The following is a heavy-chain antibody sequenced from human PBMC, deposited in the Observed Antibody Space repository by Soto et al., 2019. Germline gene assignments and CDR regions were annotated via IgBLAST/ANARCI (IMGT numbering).Heavy chain of an antibody. V-gene: IGHV3-64D*06. CDR1: GFTFSSFA. J-gene: IGHJ4*02. CDR2: ISSNGGST. CDR3: VKDSVDSSGYYYEDY. D-gene: IGHD3-22*01. Sequence: GGSLRLSCAASGFTFSSFAMNWVRQAPGKGLEYVSAISSNGGSTYYADSVKGRFTISRDNSKNTLYLQMSSLRAEDTAVYYCVKDSVDSSGYYYEDYWGQGTLATVSS.